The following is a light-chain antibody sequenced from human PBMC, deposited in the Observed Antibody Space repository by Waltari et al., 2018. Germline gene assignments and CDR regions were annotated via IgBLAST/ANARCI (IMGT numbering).Light chain of an antibody. V-gene: IGKV4-1*01. J-gene: IGKJ1*01. CDR2: WAS. CDR3: QQYYSTPWT. CDR1: QSVLYRSNNKNY. Sequence: DIVMTQSPDSLALSLGERAIITCQSSQSVLYRSNNKNYLLWYQQKPGQPPKLLLYWASTRESGVPDRFSGSGSGTDFTLTINSLQAEDVAVYYCQQYYSTPWTFGQGTKVEIK.